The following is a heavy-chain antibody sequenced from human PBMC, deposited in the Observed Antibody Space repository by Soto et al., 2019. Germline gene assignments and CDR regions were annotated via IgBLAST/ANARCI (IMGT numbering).Heavy chain of an antibody. CDR2: IKNDGSEQ. J-gene: IGHJ4*02. CDR1: GFTFTTYY. D-gene: IGHD3-10*01. CDR3: SRENWFQDY. V-gene: IGHV3-7*03. Sequence: HPGGSLRLSCAASGFTFTTYYMTWVRQAPGKGLEWVASIKNDGSEQYYVDSVKGRFTISRDNAKNSLYLQMNSLRAGGTALYYCSRENWFQDYWGQGTLVTVSS.